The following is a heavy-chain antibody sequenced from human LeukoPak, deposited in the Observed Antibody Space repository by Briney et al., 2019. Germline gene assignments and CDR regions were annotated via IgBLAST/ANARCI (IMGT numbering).Heavy chain of an antibody. Sequence: SQTLSLTCTVSGGSISSGSYYWSWIRQPAGKGLEWIGRIYTSGSTNYNPSLKSRVTISVDTSKNQFSLKLSSVTAADTAVYYCARRAPRFGRYMDVWGKGTTVTVSS. CDR3: ARRAPRFGRYMDV. J-gene: IGHJ6*03. D-gene: IGHD3-10*02. CDR1: GGSISSGSYY. CDR2: IYTSGST. V-gene: IGHV4-61*02.